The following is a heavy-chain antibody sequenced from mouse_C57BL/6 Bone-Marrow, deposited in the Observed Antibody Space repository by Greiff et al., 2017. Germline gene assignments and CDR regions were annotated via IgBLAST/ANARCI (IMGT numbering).Heavy chain of an antibody. V-gene: IGHV1-64*01. CDR1: GYTFTNYW. CDR2: MHPNGGSP. Sequence: VQLQQPGAELVKPGASVKLSCKASGYTFTNYWMHWVKQRPGQGLEWIGMMHPNGGSPDYNEKFKSEATLSVDKSSRPAYMELSSLTSEDSAVYDCARSYDYDDYTMDYWGQGTSVTVSS. D-gene: IGHD2-4*01. J-gene: IGHJ4*01. CDR3: ARSYDYDDYTMDY.